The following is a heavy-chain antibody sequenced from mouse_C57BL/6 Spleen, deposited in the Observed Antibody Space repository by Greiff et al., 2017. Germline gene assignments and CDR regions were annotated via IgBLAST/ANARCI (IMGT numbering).Heavy chain of an antibody. D-gene: IGHD1-1*01. V-gene: IGHV1-53*01. J-gene: IGHJ1*03. CDR1: GYTFTSYW. Sequence: QVQLQQPGTELVKPGASVKLSCKASGYTFTSYWMHWVKQRPGQGLEWIGNLNPSNGGTNYNEKFKSKATLTVDKSSSTAYMQLSSLTSEDAAVYYGTRFNVLLRHWYFDVWGTGTTVTVSS. CDR2: LNPSNGGT. CDR3: TRFNVLLRHWYFDV.